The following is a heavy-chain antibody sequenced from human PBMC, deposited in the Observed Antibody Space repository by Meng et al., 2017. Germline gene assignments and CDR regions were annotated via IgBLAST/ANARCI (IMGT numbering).Heavy chain of an antibody. CDR3: ARWSIYCSGGSCYSFDY. CDR1: GGSISSSNW. D-gene: IGHD2-15*01. V-gene: IGHV4-4*02. Sequence: GRLRGPGPGLAQLSGTLSLTCAVSGGSISSSNWWSWVRQPPGKGLEWIGEIYHSGSTNYNPSLKSRVTISVDKSKNQFSLKLSSVTAADTAVYYCARWSIYCSGGSCYSFDYWGQGTLVTVSS. J-gene: IGHJ4*02. CDR2: IYHSGST.